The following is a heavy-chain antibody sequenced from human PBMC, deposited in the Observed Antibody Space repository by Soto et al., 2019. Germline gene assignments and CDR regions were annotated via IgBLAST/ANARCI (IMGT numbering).Heavy chain of an antibody. CDR2: INPNSGGT. CDR3: ARGPGDYDYVRGNLIDAFDI. V-gene: IGHV1-2*02. Sequence: QVQLVQSGAEVKKPGASVKVSCKASGYTFTGYYMHWVRQAPGQGLEWMGWINPNSGGTNYAQKFQGRVTMTRDTSISTAYMELSRLRSDDTAVYYCARGPGDYDYVRGNLIDAFDIWGQGTMVTVSS. J-gene: IGHJ3*02. CDR1: GYTFTGYY. D-gene: IGHD3-16*01.